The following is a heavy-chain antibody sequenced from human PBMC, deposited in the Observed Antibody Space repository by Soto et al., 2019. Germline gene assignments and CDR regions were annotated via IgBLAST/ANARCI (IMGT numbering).Heavy chain of an antibody. D-gene: IGHD1-20*01. CDR3: AKDWGSITGTTQDY. J-gene: IGHJ4*02. V-gene: IGHV3-23*01. Sequence: EVQLLESGGGLVQPGGSLRLSCAASGFTFSSYAMSWVRQAPGKGLEWVSAISGSGGSTYYADSVKGRFIISRDNSKNTLYLQMNSLRAEDTAVYYCAKDWGSITGTTQDYWGQGTLVTVSS. CDR1: GFTFSSYA. CDR2: ISGSGGST.